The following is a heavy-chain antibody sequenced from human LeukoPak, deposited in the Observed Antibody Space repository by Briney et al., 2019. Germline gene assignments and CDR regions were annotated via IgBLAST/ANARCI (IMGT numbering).Heavy chain of an antibody. D-gene: IGHD5-18*01. CDR3: ARGLSRMDTAMDYYYYYGMDV. V-gene: IGHV4-61*02. J-gene: IGHJ6*02. CDR1: GGSISSGTYY. CDR2: IYTSGST. Sequence: SETLSLTCTVSGGSISSGTYYWSWIRQPAGKGLEWIGRIYTSGSTNYNPSLKSRVTISVDTSKNQFSLKLSSVTAADTAVYYCARGLSRMDTAMDYYYYYGMDVWGQGTTVTVSS.